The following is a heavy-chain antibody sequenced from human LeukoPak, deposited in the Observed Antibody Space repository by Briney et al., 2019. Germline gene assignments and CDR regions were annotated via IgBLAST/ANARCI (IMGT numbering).Heavy chain of an antibody. CDR1: GFTFSGYW. CDR3: ARSSVAAALDY. J-gene: IGHJ4*02. D-gene: IGHD6-13*01. CDR2: INSDGSST. V-gene: IGHV3-74*01. Sequence: GGSLRLSCAASGFTFSGYWMHWVRQAPGKGLVWVSRINSDGSSTSYADSVKGRFTISRDNAKNTLYLQMNSLRAEDTAVYYCARSSVAAALDYWGQGTLVTVSS.